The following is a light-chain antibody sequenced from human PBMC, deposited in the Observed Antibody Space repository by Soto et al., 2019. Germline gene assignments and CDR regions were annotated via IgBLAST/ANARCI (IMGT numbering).Light chain of an antibody. J-gene: IGKJ4*01. CDR2: GAS. CDR1: QSVSSNY. CDR3: QQYGRSPLT. V-gene: IGKV3-20*01. Sequence: EIVLTQSPGTLSLSPGEGATLSCRASQSVSSNYLAWYHHKPGQAPRLLIYGASSRATGVPDRFSGSGSGTDFTLTISRLEPEDFAVYYCQQYGRSPLTFGGGTKVEIK.